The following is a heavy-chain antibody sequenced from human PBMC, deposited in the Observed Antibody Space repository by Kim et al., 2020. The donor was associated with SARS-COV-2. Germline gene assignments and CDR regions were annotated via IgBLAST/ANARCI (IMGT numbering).Heavy chain of an antibody. CDR3: AGESFKYYYYYGMDV. CDR2: IYYSGST. CDR1: GGSISSGGYY. J-gene: IGHJ6*02. V-gene: IGHV4-31*03. Sequence: SETLSLTCTVSGGSISSGGYYWSWIRQHPGKGLEWIGYIYYSGSTYYNPSLKSRVTISVDTSKNQFSLKLSSVTVADTAVYYCAGESFKYYYYYGMDVWGQGTTVTVSS.